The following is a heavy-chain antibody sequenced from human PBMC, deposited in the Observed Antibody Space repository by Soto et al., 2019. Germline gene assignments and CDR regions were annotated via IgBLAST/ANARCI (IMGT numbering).Heavy chain of an antibody. CDR3: AKDYYFDSSGPDY. J-gene: IGHJ4*02. V-gene: IGHV3-23*01. Sequence: GGSLRLSCAASGFTFSTYAMSWVRQAPGKGLEWVSAISGSGESTYYADSVKGRFTISRDNSKNTVYLQMNSLGAEDTALYYCAKDYYFDSSGPDYWGQGTLVTVSS. CDR1: GFTFSTYA. D-gene: IGHD3-22*01. CDR2: ISGSGEST.